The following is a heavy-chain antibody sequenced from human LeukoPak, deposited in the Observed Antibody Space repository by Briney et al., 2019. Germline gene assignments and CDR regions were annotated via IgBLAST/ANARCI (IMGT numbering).Heavy chain of an antibody. D-gene: IGHD2-2*01. Sequence: GGSLRLSCAAYGFTVSSNYMSWVRQAPGKGLEWVAVISYDGSNKYYADSVKGRFTISRDNSKDTLYLQMNSLRAEDTAVYYCAKGDIKRPVVPAANIDYWAREPWSPSPQ. CDR1: GFTVSSNY. CDR2: ISYDGSNK. CDR3: AKGDIKRPVVPAANIDY. J-gene: IGHJ4*02. V-gene: IGHV3-30*18.